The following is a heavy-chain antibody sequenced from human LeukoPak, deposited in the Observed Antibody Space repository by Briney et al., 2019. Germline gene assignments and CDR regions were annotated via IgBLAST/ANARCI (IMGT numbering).Heavy chain of an antibody. CDR2: INPSGGST. V-gene: IGHV1-46*01. J-gene: IGHJ4*02. D-gene: IGHD6-13*01. Sequence: ASVKVSCKASGYTFTSYYMHWVRQAPGQGLEWMGIINPSGGSTSYAQKFQGRVTMTRDTSTSTVYMELSSLRSDDTAVYYCALEAAAGSFDYWGQGTLVTVSS. CDR1: GYTFTSYY. CDR3: ALEAAAGSFDY.